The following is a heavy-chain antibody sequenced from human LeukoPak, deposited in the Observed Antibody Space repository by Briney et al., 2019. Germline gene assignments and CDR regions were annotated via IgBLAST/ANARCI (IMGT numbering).Heavy chain of an antibody. V-gene: IGHV3-23*01. D-gene: IGHD2-2*01. CDR3: VKDRPCDTCMPMDA. J-gene: IGHJ6*02. Sequence: GESLRLSCAISGLRFTGYSMSWARHAPRGGPEWLAGLGRSGGYTYYADSVKGRFTISRDNSKDTVSLQMNSLRAEDSAIYYCVKDRPCDTCMPMDAWGQGTTVTVSS. CDR2: LGRSGGYT. CDR1: GLRFTGYS.